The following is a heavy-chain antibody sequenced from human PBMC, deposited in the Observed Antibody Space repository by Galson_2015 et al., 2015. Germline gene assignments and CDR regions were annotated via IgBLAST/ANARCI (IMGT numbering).Heavy chain of an antibody. D-gene: IGHD3-9*01. CDR3: AREVLNIFDS. Sequence: CAISGDSVSGTTVAWNWIRQSPSRGLEWLGRTYYTSRWYTNYAMSVKRRITISPDTSKNQVTLQLNSVTPEDTAVYYCAREVLNIFDSWGQGTLVTVSS. J-gene: IGHJ4*02. CDR1: GDSVSGTTVA. CDR2: TYYTSRWYT. V-gene: IGHV6-1*01.